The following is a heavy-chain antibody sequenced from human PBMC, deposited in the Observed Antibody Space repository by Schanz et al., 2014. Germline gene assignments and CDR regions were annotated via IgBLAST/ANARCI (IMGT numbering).Heavy chain of an antibody. CDR1: GFTFSDSW. V-gene: IGHV3-74*02. CDR2: LNFDETYT. J-gene: IGHJ4*02. D-gene: IGHD5-18*01. Sequence: VQLVESGGGVVQPGGSLRLSCAASGFTFSDSWMHWVRQAPGKGLEWVSRLNFDETYTSYADSVKGRFTISRDNAKNTVYLQMTSLRVEDTAVYYCARGGADSAMAHEYWGRGTLVTVSS. CDR3: ARGGADSAMAHEY.